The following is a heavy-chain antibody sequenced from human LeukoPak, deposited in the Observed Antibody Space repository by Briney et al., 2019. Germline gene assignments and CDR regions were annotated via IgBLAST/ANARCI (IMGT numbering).Heavy chain of an antibody. V-gene: IGHV4-31*03. CDR1: GGSISSGGYY. D-gene: IGHD3-22*01. CDR3: ARWDSSGYPFDY. CDR2: IYYSGST. J-gene: IGHJ4*02. Sequence: SETLSLTCTVSGGSISSGGYYWSWIRQXXXKGLEWIGYIYYSGSTYYNPSLKSRVTISVDTSKNQFSLKLSSVTAADTAVYYCARWDSSGYPFDYWGQGTLVTVSS.